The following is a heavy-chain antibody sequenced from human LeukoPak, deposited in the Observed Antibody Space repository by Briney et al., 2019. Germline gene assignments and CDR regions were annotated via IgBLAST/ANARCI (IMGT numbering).Heavy chain of an antibody. CDR2: IWHDGNRK. V-gene: IGHV3-33*01. J-gene: IGHJ5*02. CDR3: TRAAGITGTSRDNWFDP. Sequence: GTSLRLSCAASGFTFSSYDMHWVRRAPGKGLEWVASIWHDGNRKYHADSVEGRFTISRDNSKNTVYVQMSSLRADDTAVYYCTRAAGITGTSRDNWFDPWGQGTLVIVSS. D-gene: IGHD1/OR15-1a*01. CDR1: GFTFSSYD.